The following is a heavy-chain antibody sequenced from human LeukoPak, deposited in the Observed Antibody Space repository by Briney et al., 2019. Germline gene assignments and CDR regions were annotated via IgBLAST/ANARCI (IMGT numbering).Heavy chain of an antibody. Sequence: GGSLRLSCAASGFTFSSYSMNWVRQAPGKGLEWVSSISSSSSYIYYADSVKGRFTISRDNAKNSLYLQMNSLRAEDTAVYYCASIAAAGNFDYWGQGTLVTVSS. V-gene: IGHV3-21*01. J-gene: IGHJ4*02. CDR3: ASIAAAGNFDY. D-gene: IGHD6-13*01. CDR2: ISSSSSYI. CDR1: GFTFSSYS.